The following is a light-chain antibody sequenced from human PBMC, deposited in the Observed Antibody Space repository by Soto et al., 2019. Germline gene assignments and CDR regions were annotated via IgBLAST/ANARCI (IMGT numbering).Light chain of an antibody. CDR2: GAS. Sequence: EIVMTQSPATLYVSPGERATLSCRASQSVNSNLAWYQQKPGQAPRLLIYGASTRATGIPARFSGSGSGTEFTLTISSLQSEYFAVYYCQEYDNWPLYTFGQGTKVEIK. J-gene: IGKJ2*01. CDR3: QEYDNWPLYT. CDR1: QSVNSN. V-gene: IGKV3-15*01.